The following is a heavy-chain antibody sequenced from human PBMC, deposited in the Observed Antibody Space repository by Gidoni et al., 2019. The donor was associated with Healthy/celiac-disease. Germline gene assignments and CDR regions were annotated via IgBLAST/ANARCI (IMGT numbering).Heavy chain of an antibody. D-gene: IGHD6-19*01. CDR3: ARLWGSGWYNWYFDL. CDR1: GGSIGSRSSY. CDR2: IYYSGGT. V-gene: IGHV4-39*01. J-gene: IGHJ2*01. Sequence: QLQLQESGPGLVKPSETLSLTCTVSGGSIGSRSSYWGWSRQPPGKGLEWIGSIYYSGGTYYNPSLKSRVTISVDTSKNQFSLKLSSVTAADTAVYYCARLWGSGWYNWYFDLWGRGTLVTVSS.